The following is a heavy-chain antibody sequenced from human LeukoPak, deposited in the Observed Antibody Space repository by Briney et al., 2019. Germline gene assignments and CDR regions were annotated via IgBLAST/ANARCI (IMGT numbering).Heavy chain of an antibody. CDR2: IYHSGST. CDR1: GGSISSSNW. CDR3: ARWSGSVTARNYYYYMDV. J-gene: IGHJ6*03. D-gene: IGHD6-6*01. Sequence: PSETLSLTCAVSGGSISSSNWWSWVRQLPGKGLEWIGEIYHSGSTNYNPSLKSRVTISVDKSKNQFSLKLSSVTAADTAVYYCARWSGSVTARNYYYYMDVWGEGTTVTVSS. V-gene: IGHV4-4*02.